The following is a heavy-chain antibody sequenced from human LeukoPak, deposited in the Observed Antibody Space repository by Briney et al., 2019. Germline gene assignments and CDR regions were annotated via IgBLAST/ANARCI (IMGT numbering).Heavy chain of an antibody. CDR1: GYTFTSNG. V-gene: IGHV1-18*01. CDR2: ISAYNGNT. J-gene: IGHJ5*02. D-gene: IGHD1-26*01. CDR3: ARAVGPRGGNWFDP. Sequence: ASVKVSCKASGYTFTSNGISWVRQAPGQGLEWMGWISAYNGNTNYAQKVQGRVTMTTDTSTSTGYMELRSLRSDDTAVYYCARAVGPRGGNWFDPWGQGTLVTVSS.